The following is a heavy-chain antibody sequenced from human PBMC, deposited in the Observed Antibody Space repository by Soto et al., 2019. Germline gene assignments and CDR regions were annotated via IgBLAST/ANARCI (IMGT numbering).Heavy chain of an antibody. CDR1: GFTFSDYY. D-gene: IGHD3-10*01. J-gene: IGHJ3*02. V-gene: IGHV3-11*01. Sequence: GGSLRLSCAASGFTFSDYYMSWIRQAPGKGLEWVSYISSSGSTIYYADSVKGRFTISRDNAKNSLYLQMNSLRAEDTAVYYCARASFTMVRGVDAFDIWGQGTMVTVSS. CDR2: ISSSGSTI. CDR3: ARASFTMVRGVDAFDI.